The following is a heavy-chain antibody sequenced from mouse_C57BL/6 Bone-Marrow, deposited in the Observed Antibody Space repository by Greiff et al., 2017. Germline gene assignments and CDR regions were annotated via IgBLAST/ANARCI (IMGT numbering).Heavy chain of an antibody. CDR2: ISSGGSYT. CDR1: GFTFSSYG. J-gene: IGHJ3*01. V-gene: IGHV5-6*01. Sequence: EVKLMESGGDLVKPGGSLKLSCAASGFTFSSYGMSWVRQTPDKRLEWVATISSGGSYTYYPDSVKGRFTISRDNAKNTLYLQMSSLESEDTAMYYCARHLHYYGSSYRFAYWGQGTLVTVSA. D-gene: IGHD1-1*01. CDR3: ARHLHYYGSSYRFAY.